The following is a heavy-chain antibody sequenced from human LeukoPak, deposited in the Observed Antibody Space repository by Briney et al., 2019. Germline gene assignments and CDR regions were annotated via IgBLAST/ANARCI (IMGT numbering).Heavy chain of an antibody. J-gene: IGHJ4*02. Sequence: SQTLSLTGTVSGGSISSGDYHWSWIRQPPGKGLEWIGYIYYSGSTYYNPSLKSRVTISVDTSKNQFSLKLSSVSAADTAIYYCARTDTAVVFLDYWGQGTLVTVSS. V-gene: IGHV4-30-4*01. CDR3: ARTDTAVVFLDY. CDR1: GGSISSGDYH. D-gene: IGHD5-18*01. CDR2: IYYSGST.